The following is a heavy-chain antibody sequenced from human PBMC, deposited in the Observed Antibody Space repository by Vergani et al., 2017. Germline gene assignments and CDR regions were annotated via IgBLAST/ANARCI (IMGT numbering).Heavy chain of an antibody. V-gene: IGHV1-69*09. CDR3: ARLRPLCSGPLTDYYYGMDV. J-gene: IGHJ6*02. D-gene: IGHD2-15*01. Sequence: QVQLVQSGAEVKKPGSSVKVSCKASGGTFSSYAISWVRQAPGQGLEWMGRIIPILGIANYAQKFQGRVTITADKSTSTAYMELSSLSSEDTSVYYVARLRPLCSGPLTDYYYGMDVWGQGP. CDR1: GGTFSSYA. CDR2: IIPILGIA.